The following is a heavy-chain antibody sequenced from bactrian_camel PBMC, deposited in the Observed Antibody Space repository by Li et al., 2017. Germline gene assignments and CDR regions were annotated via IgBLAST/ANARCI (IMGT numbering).Heavy chain of an antibody. CDR2: IGRYERT. V-gene: IGHV3S55*01. CDR3: AARGPYCYTKLSVRDFTY. Sequence: QVQLVESGGGSVQAGGSLRLSCAASGDRVSWYCMAWFRQDAGKEREWVATIGRYERTIYADSVKGRFTISKDNAKNTLYLRMDNLKPEDTAMYYCAARGPYCYTKLSVRDFTYWGQGTQVTVS. CDR1: GDRVSWYC. D-gene: IGHD2*01. J-gene: IGHJ6*01.